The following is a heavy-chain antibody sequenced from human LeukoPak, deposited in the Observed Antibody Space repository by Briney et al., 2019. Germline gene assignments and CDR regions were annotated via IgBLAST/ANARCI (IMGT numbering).Heavy chain of an antibody. CDR2: IYPGDSDT. CDR1: GDSFTSAW. D-gene: IGHD6-13*01. CDR3: ARLTLGAEGFHY. J-gene: IGHJ4*02. V-gene: IGHV5-51*01. Sequence: GESLRISCKGSGDSFTSAWIVWVSQMPEKVVESMGSIYPGDSDTRYSPSFQGQVTISADKSISPAYLQWSSLKASDTAMYYCARLTLGAEGFHYWGQGTLVTVSS.